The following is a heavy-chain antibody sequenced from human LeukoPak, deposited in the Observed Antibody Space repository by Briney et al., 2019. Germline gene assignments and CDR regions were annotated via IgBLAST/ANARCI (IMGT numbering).Heavy chain of an antibody. CDR3: ARATYADGFDI. D-gene: IGHD2-8*01. CDR1: GYTFTSYY. CDR2: INPSGGST. J-gene: IGHJ3*02. Sequence: ASVKVSCKASGYTFTSYYIHWVRQAPGQGLEWMGIINPSGGSTSYAQKFQGRVTMTRDTSTSRVYMGLSSLRSDDTAVYYCARATYADGFDIWGQGTMVTVSS. V-gene: IGHV1-46*01.